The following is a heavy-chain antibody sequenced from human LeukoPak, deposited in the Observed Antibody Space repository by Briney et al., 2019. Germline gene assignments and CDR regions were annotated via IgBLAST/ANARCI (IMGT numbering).Heavy chain of an antibody. Sequence: SETPSLTCTVSGGSISSYYWSWIRQPPGKGLEWIGYIYYSGSTNYNPSLKSRVTISVDTSKNQFSLKLSSVTAADTAVYYCARGGITPYAFDIWGQGTMVTVSS. CDR3: ARGGITPYAFDI. V-gene: IGHV4-59*01. J-gene: IGHJ3*02. CDR1: GGSISSYY. CDR2: IYYSGST. D-gene: IGHD3-10*01.